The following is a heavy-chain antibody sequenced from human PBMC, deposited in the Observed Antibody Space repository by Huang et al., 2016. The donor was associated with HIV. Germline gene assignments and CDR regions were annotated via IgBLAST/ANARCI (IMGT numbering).Heavy chain of an antibody. CDR2: SIPICGTA. Sequence: QVQLVQSGAEVKKPGSSVKVSCKASGGTFSSYAISWVRQAPGQGLEWMGGSIPICGTANYAQKFQGRVTITADESTSTAYMDLSSLRSEDTAVYYCARVESRRYYDSSGYYYWGQGTLVTVSS. D-gene: IGHD3-22*01. CDR1: GGTFSSYA. J-gene: IGHJ4*02. CDR3: ARVESRRYYDSSGYYY. V-gene: IGHV1-69*01.